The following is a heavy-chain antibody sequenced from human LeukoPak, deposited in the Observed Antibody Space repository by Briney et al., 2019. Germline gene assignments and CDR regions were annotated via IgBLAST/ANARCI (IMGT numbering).Heavy chain of an antibody. CDR2: IDPNGGGT. V-gene: IGHV1-2*02. Sequence: GASVKVSCKASGYTFTGYYMHWVRQAPGQGLEWMGWIDPNGGGTNYAQTFQGRVTMTRDTSISTAYMELSRLRSDDTAVYYCARDPSTRYYTDYWGQGTLVTVSS. CDR1: GYTFTGYY. D-gene: IGHD2-2*01. J-gene: IGHJ4*02. CDR3: ARDPSTRYYTDY.